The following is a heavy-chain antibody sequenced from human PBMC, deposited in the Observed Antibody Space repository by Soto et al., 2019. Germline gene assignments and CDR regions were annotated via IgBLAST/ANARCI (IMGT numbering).Heavy chain of an antibody. CDR2: ISGSGGST. J-gene: IGHJ4*02. CDR3: ARRGPGTYFDY. Sequence: GGSLRLSCAASGFTFSSYAMNWVRQAPGKGLEWVSVISGSGGSTYYADSVKGRFTISRDNSKDTLYLQMNSLRAEDTAVYYCARRGPGTYFDYWGQGTLVTVSS. V-gene: IGHV3-23*01. CDR1: GFTFSSYA. D-gene: IGHD6-13*01.